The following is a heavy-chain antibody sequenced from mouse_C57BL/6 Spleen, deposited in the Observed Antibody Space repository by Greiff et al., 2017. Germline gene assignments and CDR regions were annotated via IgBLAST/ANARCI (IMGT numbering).Heavy chain of an antibody. D-gene: IGHD5-1*01. J-gene: IGHJ4*01. V-gene: IGHV1-9*01. CDR3: ARMRVRPYAMDY. CDR1: GFTFTGYW. CDR2: ILSGSCST. Sequence: VQLVESGAELMKPGASVTLFCKATGFTFTGYWIEWVKQRPGHGLEWIGEILSGSCSTNYTEKFKGKATFTTDTSSNTAYMQLSSLTTEVSASDYCARMRVRPYAMDYWGQGTSVTVSS.